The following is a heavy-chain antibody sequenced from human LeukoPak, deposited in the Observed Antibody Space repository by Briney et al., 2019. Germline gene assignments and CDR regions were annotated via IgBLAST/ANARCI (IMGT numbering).Heavy chain of an antibody. J-gene: IGHJ4*02. V-gene: IGHV4-39*01. CDR1: GGSISSSSYY. Sequence: SETLSLTCTVSGGSISSSSYYWGWIRQPPGKGLEWIGSIYYSGNTYYNPSLKSRVTISVDTSKNQFSLELNSVTAANTAVYYCARHATVTSFTFAHWGQGTLVTVSS. CDR3: ARHATVTSFTFAH. CDR2: IYYSGNT. D-gene: IGHD4-17*01.